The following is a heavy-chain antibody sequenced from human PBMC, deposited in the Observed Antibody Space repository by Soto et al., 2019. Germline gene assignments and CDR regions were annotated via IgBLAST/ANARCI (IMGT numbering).Heavy chain of an antibody. CDR3: ARDQLYYNDISGRPLNAFDV. Sequence: GSLRLCCAASGFTFRNYGMNWVRQAPGKGLEWVSYIGIGSSTKYYADSVKGRFTISRDNAKNSLYLQMNSLRAEDTTVYYFARDQLYYNDISGRPLNAFDVWGQGTMVTVSS. CDR1: GFTFRNYG. J-gene: IGHJ3*01. D-gene: IGHD3-22*01. CDR2: IGIGSSTK. V-gene: IGHV3-48*01.